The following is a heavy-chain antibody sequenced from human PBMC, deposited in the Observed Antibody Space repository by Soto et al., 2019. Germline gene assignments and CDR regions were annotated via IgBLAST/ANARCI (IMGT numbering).Heavy chain of an antibody. D-gene: IGHD2-2*02. V-gene: IGHV1-69*06. CDR1: GGTFSSA. CDR3: ARSAHCTSPSRYTGIFDY. Sequence: QVQLVQSGAEVKKPGSSVKVSCKASGGTFSSAISWVRQAPGQGLEWMGGIIPIFGTANYAQKFQGRVTITADNSTSTAYMELRSLRSADTAVYYCARSAHCTSPSRYTGIFDYWGQGTLVTVSP. CDR2: IIPIFGTA. J-gene: IGHJ4*02.